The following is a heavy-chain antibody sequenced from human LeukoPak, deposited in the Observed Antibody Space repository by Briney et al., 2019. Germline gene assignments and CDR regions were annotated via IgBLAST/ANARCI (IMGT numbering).Heavy chain of an antibody. CDR3: ARVPLITMVRGVIPYYFDY. J-gene: IGHJ4*02. V-gene: IGHV3-30*02. D-gene: IGHD3-10*01. Sequence: PGGSLRLSCAASGFTFSSYGMHWVRQAPGKGLEWVAFIRYDGSNKYYADSVKGRFTISRDNAKNTLYLQMNSLRAEDTAVYYCARVPLITMVRGVIPYYFDYWGQGTLVTVSS. CDR1: GFTFSSYG. CDR2: IRYDGSNK.